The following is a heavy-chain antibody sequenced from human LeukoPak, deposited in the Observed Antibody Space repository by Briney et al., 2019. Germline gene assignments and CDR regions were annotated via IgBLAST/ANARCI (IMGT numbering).Heavy chain of an antibody. CDR1: GFTFSTYA. CDR3: VVWVIIMVRGGAFDF. Sequence: GGSLRLSCAASGFTFSTYAIHWVRQAPGKGLEWVSFICCGGSTIKYADSVKGRFTISRDNAKNTLYLQMNSLKASDTAVYYCVVWVIIMVRGGAFDFWGQGTMVTDS. J-gene: IGHJ3*01. D-gene: IGHD3-10*01. CDR2: ICCGGSTI. V-gene: IGHV3-48*03.